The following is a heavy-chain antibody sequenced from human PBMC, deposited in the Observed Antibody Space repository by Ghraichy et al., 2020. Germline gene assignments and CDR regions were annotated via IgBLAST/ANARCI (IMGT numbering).Heavy chain of an antibody. Sequence: SETLSLTCTVSGGSLSSSSYYWGRIRQPPGKGLVWIGSIYYSGSTYYNPSLKSRVTISVDTSKTLFSLKLSSVTAADTVVYYCARLQVGQCPDAHDAFDIWGQGTMVTVPS. J-gene: IGHJ3*02. CDR1: GGSLSSSSYY. CDR2: IYYSGST. D-gene: IGHD5/OR15-5a*01. CDR3: ARLQVGQCPDAHDAFDI. V-gene: IGHV4-39*01.